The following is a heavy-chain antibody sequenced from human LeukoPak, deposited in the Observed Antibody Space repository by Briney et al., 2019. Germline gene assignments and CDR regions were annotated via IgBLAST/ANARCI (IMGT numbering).Heavy chain of an antibody. CDR1: GGPISSTNW. D-gene: IGHD3-10*01. CDR3: ARGQWFRAF. J-gene: IGHJ4*02. Sequence: SETLSLNCAVSGGPISSTNWWNWVRQPPGKGLEWIGEIDHTGSTNYNPSLKSRLTISLDKSKNQFSLRINSVTAADTAVYYCARGQWFRAFWSRGTPVTVSS. V-gene: IGHV4-4*02. CDR2: IDHTGST.